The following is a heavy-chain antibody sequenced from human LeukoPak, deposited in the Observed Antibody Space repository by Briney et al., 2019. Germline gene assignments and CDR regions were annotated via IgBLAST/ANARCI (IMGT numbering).Heavy chain of an antibody. CDR1: GFTVSSNY. J-gene: IGHJ5*02. CDR2: IRASSADV. Sequence: GGSLRLSCAASGFTVSSNYMNWVRQAPGKGLEWVSYIRASSADVSYADSVKGRFTISRDNAENSVSLQMNNLRVEDTAVYYCTADGGNSDPWGQGTLVTVSS. D-gene: IGHD3-10*01. V-gene: IGHV3-21*01. CDR3: TADGGNSDP.